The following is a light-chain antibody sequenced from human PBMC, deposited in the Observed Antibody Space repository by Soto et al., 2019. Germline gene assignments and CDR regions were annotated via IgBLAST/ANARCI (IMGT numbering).Light chain of an antibody. V-gene: IGKV1-17*01. J-gene: IGKJ4*01. CDR3: LQHFMYPLT. CDR1: QGIRND. Sequence: DIQMTQSPSSLSASVGDRVTITCRASQGIRNDLGWYQQKPGMAPKLMIYSASTLQGGVPSRFSGSASGTEFTLTISSLQTEDFATYYCLQHFMYPLTFGGWTKVEIK. CDR2: SAS.